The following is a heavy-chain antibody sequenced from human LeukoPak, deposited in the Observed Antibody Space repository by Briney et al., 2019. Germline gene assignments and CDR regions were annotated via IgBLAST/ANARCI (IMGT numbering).Heavy chain of an antibody. CDR2: ISGSGGVT. J-gene: IGHJ6*02. CDR1: GFTFSSYS. CDR3: AKSGTGGWYGMDV. Sequence: GGSLRLSCAASGFTFSSYSMNWVRQAPGKGLEWVSAISGSGGVTFYADSVKGRFTISRDNSKNTLYLQMNSLRAEDTAVYYCAKSGTGGWYGMDVWGQGTTVTVSS. V-gene: IGHV3-23*01. D-gene: IGHD6-19*01.